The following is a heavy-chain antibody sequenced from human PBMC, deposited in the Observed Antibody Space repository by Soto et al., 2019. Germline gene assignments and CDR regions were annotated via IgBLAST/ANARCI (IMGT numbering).Heavy chain of an antibody. Sequence: SDTLSLTCTVSGGSISSDLHYWGWIRQPPGRGLECFGTIYYSGNTYYNPSLRSRVTISMDTSTNQFSLRLTSVTAADTAVYYCARHTDCGSGSSCLGSDNMDTDAFDIWGQGTMVT. CDR3: ARHTDCGSGSSCLGSDNMDTDAFDI. CDR1: GGSISSDLHY. V-gene: IGHV4-39*01. J-gene: IGHJ3*02. CDR2: IYYSGNT. D-gene: IGHD3-10*01.